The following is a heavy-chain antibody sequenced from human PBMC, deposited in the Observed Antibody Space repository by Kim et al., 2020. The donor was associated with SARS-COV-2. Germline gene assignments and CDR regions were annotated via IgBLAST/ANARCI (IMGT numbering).Heavy chain of an antibody. V-gene: IGHV3-23*01. Sequence: GGSLRLSCAASGITFSNYVMSWVRQAPGKGLEWVSSISGSGATTYYADSVKGRFTISRDNSKNTLSLQMNSLRADDTAVYYCAKGSGKYYYDSSGFFYF. J-gene: IGHJ4*01. CDR3: AKGSGKYYYDSSGFFYF. CDR2: ISGSGATT. CDR1: GITFSNYV. D-gene: IGHD3-22*01.